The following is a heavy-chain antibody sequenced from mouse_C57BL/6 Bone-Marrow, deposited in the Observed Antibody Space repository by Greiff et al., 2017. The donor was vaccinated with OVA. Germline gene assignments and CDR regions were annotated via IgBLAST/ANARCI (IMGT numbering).Heavy chain of an antibody. CDR1: GYSITSGYY. D-gene: IGHD2-5*01. J-gene: IGHJ2*01. V-gene: IGHV3-6*01. CDR3: ARASNYLYYFDY. Sequence: EVKLQESGPGLVKPSQSLSLTCSVTGYSITSGYYWNWIRQFPGNKLEWMGYISYDGSNNYNPTLKNRISITRDTSKNQFFLKLNSVTTKDTATAYCARASNYLYYFDYWGQGTTLTVSS. CDR2: ISYDGSN.